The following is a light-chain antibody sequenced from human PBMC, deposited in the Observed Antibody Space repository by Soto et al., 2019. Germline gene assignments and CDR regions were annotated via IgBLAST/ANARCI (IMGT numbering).Light chain of an antibody. Sequence: QSALTQPRSVSGSPGQSVTISCTGTSSDVGAYNYVSWYQQHPGKAPKMMIYDVTKRPSGVPDRFSGSKSGNTASLTISGLRAEDEADYYCFSYAGRYTLILGGGTKLTVL. V-gene: IGLV2-11*01. CDR1: SSDVGAYNY. J-gene: IGLJ2*01. CDR3: FSYAGRYTLI. CDR2: DVT.